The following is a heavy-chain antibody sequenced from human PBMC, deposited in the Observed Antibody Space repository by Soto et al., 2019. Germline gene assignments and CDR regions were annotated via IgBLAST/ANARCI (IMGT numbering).Heavy chain of an antibody. CDR2: ISYDGSNK. CDR3: ARAHYYDSSGYYSHFDY. J-gene: IGHJ4*02. CDR1: GFTFSSYA. D-gene: IGHD3-22*01. Sequence: GGSLRLSCAASGFTFSSYAMHWVRQAPGKGLEWVAVISYDGSNKYYADSVKGRFTISRDNSKNTLYLQMNSPRAEDTAVYYCARAHYYDSSGYYSHFDYWGQGTLVTVAS. V-gene: IGHV3-30-3*01.